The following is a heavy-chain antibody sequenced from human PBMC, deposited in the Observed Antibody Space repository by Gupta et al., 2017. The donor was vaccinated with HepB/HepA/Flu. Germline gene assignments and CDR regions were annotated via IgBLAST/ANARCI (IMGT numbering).Heavy chain of an antibody. CDR3: ARRTPDTIVGANWFDP. V-gene: IGHV4-34*01. J-gene: IGHJ5*02. CDR1: GGSFSGYY. D-gene: IGHD1-26*01. CDR2: INHSGST. Sequence: QVQLQQWGAGLLKPSETLSLTCAVYGGSFSGYYWSWIRQPPGKGLEWIGEINHSGSTNYNPSLKSRVTISVDTSKNQFSLKLSSVTAADTAVYYCARRTPDTIVGANWFDPWGQGTLVTVSS.